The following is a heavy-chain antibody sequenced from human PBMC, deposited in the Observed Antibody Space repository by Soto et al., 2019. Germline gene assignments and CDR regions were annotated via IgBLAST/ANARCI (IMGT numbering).Heavy chain of an antibody. J-gene: IGHJ4*02. Sequence: GGSLRLSCAASGFRFSDYNMNWVRQAPGRWLEWVSYISSSSFTIHYADSVEGRFAISRDNAKNSLYLQMNSLRAEDTAVYYCAGDYNDCWGGHFDYWGQGALVTVSS. CDR1: GFRFSDYN. V-gene: IGHV3-48*01. D-gene: IGHD3-3*01. CDR3: AGDYNDCWGGHFDY. CDR2: ISSSSFTI.